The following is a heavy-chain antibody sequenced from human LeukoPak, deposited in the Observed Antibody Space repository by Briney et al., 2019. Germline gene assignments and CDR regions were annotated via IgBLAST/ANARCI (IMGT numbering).Heavy chain of an antibody. CDR2: INHSGST. CDR3: ARGLGGF. V-gene: IGHV4-34*01. D-gene: IGHD3-16*01. CDR1: GGSFSGYY. J-gene: IGHJ4*02. Sequence: PSETLSLTCAVYGGSFSGYYWSWIRQPPGEGLEGMGEINHSGSTNYNPSLKSRVTISVDTSKNQFSLKLRSVTAADTAVYYCARGLGGFWGEGTLVTVSS.